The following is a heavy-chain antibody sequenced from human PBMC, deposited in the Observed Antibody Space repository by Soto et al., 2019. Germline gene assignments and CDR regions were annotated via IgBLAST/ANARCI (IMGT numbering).Heavy chain of an antibody. Sequence: SVKVSCKASGGTFSSYAIGWVRQAPGQGLEWMGGIIPIFGTANYAQKFQGRVTITADKSTSTAYMELSSLRSEDTAVYYCARDHPAVAYAPTGGHYYYYYGMDVWGQGA. D-gene: IGHD2-8*01. CDR2: IIPIFGTA. V-gene: IGHV1-69*06. J-gene: IGHJ6*02. CDR1: GGTFSSYA. CDR3: ARDHPAVAYAPTGGHYYYYYGMDV.